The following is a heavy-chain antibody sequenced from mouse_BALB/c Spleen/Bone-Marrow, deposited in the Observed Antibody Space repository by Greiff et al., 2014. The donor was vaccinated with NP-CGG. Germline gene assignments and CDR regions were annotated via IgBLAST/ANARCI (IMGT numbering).Heavy chain of an antibody. CDR1: GYTFTTYM. CDR3: ARRDDGYVYFDY. Sequence: VQLQQSGAELARPGASVKMSCRASGYTFTTYMIHWVRQRPGQGLGWIGYINPTSGYTNYNQKFKDKATLTADKSSSTAYMQLSSLTSEDSAVYYRARRDDGYVYFDYWGQGTTLTVSS. D-gene: IGHD2-3*01. J-gene: IGHJ2*01. V-gene: IGHV1-4*01. CDR2: INPTSGYT.